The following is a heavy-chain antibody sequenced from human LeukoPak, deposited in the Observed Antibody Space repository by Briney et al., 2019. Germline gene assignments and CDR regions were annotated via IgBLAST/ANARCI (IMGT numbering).Heavy chain of an antibody. V-gene: IGHV4-34*01. CDR3: ARLQYGSGSYYTPWFDP. D-gene: IGHD3-10*01. CDR2: INHGGST. Sequence: SETLSLTCAVYGGSFSGYYWHWIRQPPGKGLEWIGEINHGGSTNYNPSLKSRVTISLDTSKNHLSLKLSSMTAADTAVYYCARLQYGSGSYYTPWFDPWGQGTLVTVSS. CDR1: GGSFSGYY. J-gene: IGHJ5*02.